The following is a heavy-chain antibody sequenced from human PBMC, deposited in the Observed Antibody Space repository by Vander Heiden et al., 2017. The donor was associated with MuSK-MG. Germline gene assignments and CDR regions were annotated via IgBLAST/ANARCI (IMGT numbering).Heavy chain of an antibody. CDR1: GFTFSSYG. V-gene: IGHV3-30*02. D-gene: IGHD3-22*01. J-gene: IGHJ4*02. Sequence: QVQVVESGGGVVQPGGSLRLSCAASGFTFSSYGMHWVRQAPGKGLEWVTFIRYDGSNAYYADSVKGRFTISRDNSKNTLYVQMNSLRTEDTAIYYCAKRMYLYDDSGPFEYWGQGTLVTVSS. CDR2: IRYDGSNA. CDR3: AKRMYLYDDSGPFEY.